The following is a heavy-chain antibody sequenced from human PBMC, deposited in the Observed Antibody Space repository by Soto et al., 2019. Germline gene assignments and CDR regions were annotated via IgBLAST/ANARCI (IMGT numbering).Heavy chain of an antibody. CDR1: GFTFISYS. V-gene: IGHV3-21*01. J-gene: IGHJ6*03. CDR3: AREGYCTNGVCYQDYYYYMDV. Sequence: GGSLILSCAASGFTFISYSMNWVRQAPGKGLEWVSSISSSSSYIYYADSVKGRFTISRDNAKNSLYLQMNSLRAEDTAVYYCAREGYCTNGVCYQDYYYYMDVWGKGTTVTVSS. CDR2: ISSSSSYI. D-gene: IGHD2-8*01.